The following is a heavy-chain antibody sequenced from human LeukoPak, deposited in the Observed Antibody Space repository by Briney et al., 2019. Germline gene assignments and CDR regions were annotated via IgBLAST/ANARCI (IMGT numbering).Heavy chain of an antibody. CDR2: IYYSGST. D-gene: IGHD6-13*01. J-gene: IGHJ4*02. V-gene: IGHV4-59*08. CDR1: GGSISSYY. Sequence: PSETLSLTCTVSGGSISSYYWSWIRQPPGKGLEWIGYIYYSGSTNYNPSLKSRVTISVDTSKNQFSLKLSSVTAADTAVYYCARQGAAAVYDYWGQGTLVTVSS. CDR3: ARQGAAAVYDY.